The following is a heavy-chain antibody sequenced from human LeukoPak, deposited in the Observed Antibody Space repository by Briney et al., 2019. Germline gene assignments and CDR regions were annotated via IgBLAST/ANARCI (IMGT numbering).Heavy chain of an antibody. J-gene: IGHJ4*02. Sequence: PSVKVSCKASGYTFTSYGISWVRQAPGQGLEWMGWISAYNGNTNYAQKLQGRVTMTTDTSTSTAYMELRSLRSDDTAVYYCARDTLSGSGWYFGEGSTDYWGQGTLVTVSS. V-gene: IGHV1-18*01. D-gene: IGHD6-19*01. CDR1: GYTFTSYG. CDR3: ARDTLSGSGWYFGEGSTDY. CDR2: ISAYNGNT.